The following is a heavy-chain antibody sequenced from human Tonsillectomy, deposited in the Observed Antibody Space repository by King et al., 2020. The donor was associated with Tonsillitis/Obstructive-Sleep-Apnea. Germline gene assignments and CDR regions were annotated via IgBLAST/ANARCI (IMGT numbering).Heavy chain of an antibody. CDR3: ARGYYYDSSGH. D-gene: IGHD3-22*01. CDR2: IYYSGST. CDR1: GGSISSYY. V-gene: IGHV4-59*01. J-gene: IGHJ4*02. Sequence: VQLQESGPGLVKPSETLSLTCTVSGGSISSYYWSWLRQPPGKGLEWIGYIYYSGSTNYNPSLKSRVTISVDTSKNQFSLKLSSVTAADTAVYYCARGYYYDSSGHWGQGTLVTVSS.